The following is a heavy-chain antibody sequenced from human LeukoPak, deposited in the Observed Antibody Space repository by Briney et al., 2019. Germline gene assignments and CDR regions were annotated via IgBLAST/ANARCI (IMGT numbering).Heavy chain of an antibody. V-gene: IGHV4-39*01. Sequence: DPSETLSLTCTVSGGSISSSSYSWGWLRQPPGKGLEWIVSIYYSGRTYYNPSLKSRVTISVDTSKNQFSLKLSSVTAADTAVYYCASPRYYYDSSGYYYWGAFDYWGQGTLVTVSS. CDR1: GGSISSSSYS. D-gene: IGHD3-22*01. CDR2: IYYSGRT. J-gene: IGHJ4*02. CDR3: ASPRYYYDSSGYYYWGAFDY.